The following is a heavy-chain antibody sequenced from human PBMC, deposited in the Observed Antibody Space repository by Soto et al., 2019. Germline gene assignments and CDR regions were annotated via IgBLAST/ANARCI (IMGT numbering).Heavy chain of an antibody. CDR1: GYTFISSW. J-gene: IGHJ4*02. D-gene: IGHD3-22*01. CDR2: IYPDNSDT. CDR3: VRPDSTGYYRY. V-gene: IGHV5-51*01. Sequence: GESLKISCQGSGYTFISSWIGWVRQMPGKGLEWMGIIYPDNSDTRYSPSFQGQVIMSVDKSIRTAYLQWRSLKASDTAMYYCVRPDSTGYYRYWRRGTLVTVSS.